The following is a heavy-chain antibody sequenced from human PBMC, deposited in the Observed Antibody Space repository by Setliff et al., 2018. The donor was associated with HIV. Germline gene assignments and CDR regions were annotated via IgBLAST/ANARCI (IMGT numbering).Heavy chain of an antibody. CDR2: IKQDGSEK. D-gene: IGHD3-9*01. CDR1: GFTFSSYW. V-gene: IGHV3-7*05. CDR3: ARDAVKGELRYFDWLNPPLGAFDI. J-gene: IGHJ3*02. Sequence: PGGSLRLSCAASGFTFSSYWMSWVRQAPGKGLEWVANIKQDGSEKYYVDSVKGRFTISRDNAKNSLYLQMNSLRAEDTAVYYCARDAVKGELRYFDWLNPPLGAFDIWGQGTMVTVSS.